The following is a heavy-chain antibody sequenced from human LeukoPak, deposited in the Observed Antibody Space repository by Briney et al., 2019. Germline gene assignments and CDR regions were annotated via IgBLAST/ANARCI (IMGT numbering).Heavy chain of an antibody. CDR1: GYSISSGYY. CDR3: ARGSVLRHFNY. Sequence: PSETLSLTCADSGYSISSGYYWGWIRQPPGKGLEWIGSIYHSGSTYYNPSLKSRVTISGDTSKNQFSLKLSSVTAADTAVYYCARGSVLRHFNYWGQGTLVTVSS. V-gene: IGHV4-38-2*01. CDR2: IYHSGST. J-gene: IGHJ4*02. D-gene: IGHD3-3*01.